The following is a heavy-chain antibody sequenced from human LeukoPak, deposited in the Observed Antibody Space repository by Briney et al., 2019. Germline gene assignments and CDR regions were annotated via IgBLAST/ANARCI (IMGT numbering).Heavy chain of an antibody. V-gene: IGHV4-34*01. J-gene: IGHJ4*02. Sequence: SETLSLTCAVYGGSFSGYYRSWIRQPPGKGLEWIGEINHSGSTNYNPSLKSRVTISVDTSKNQFSLKLSSVTAADTAVYYCARFYDSSGYYSDYWGQGTLVTVSS. CDR3: ARFYDSSGYYSDY. D-gene: IGHD3-22*01. CDR2: INHSGST. CDR1: GGSFSGYY.